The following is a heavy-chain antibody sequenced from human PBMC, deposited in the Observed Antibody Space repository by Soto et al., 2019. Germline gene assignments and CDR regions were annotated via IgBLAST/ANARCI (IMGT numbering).Heavy chain of an antibody. J-gene: IGHJ4*02. Sequence: ESGGGVVQPGGSLRLSCAASGFTFSTYGMHWVRQAPGKGLEWVAVISHDGSNKYYADSVKGRFTISRDNSKNTLYLQMSRLRAEDTGVYYCAKVLPPLSTNHFFDHWGQGTLVTVSS. CDR3: AKVLPPLSTNHFFDH. D-gene: IGHD2-2*01. CDR1: GFTFSTYG. V-gene: IGHV3-30*18. CDR2: ISHDGSNK.